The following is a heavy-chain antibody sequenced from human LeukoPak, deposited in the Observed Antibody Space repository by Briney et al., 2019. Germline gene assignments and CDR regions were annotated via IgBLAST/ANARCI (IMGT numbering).Heavy chain of an antibody. J-gene: IGHJ4*02. V-gene: IGHV1-2*02. CDR2: INPNSGGT. CDR3: ARDRYPGLDY. D-gene: IGHD3-9*01. Sequence: ASVKVSCKASGYTFTSYGISWVRQAPGQGLEWMGWINPNSGGTNYAQKFQGRVTMTRDTSISTAYMELSRLRSDDTAVYYCARDRYPGLDYWGQGTLVTVSS. CDR1: GYTFTSYG.